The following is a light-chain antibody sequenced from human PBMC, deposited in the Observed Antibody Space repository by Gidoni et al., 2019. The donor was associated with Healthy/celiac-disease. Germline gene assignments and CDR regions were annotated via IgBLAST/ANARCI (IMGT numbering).Light chain of an antibody. J-gene: IGKJ2*01. CDR3: QQYNNWPVT. Sequence: EIVMPHSPATLSVSPGVRTTLSCRASQSVSSNLAWYQQKPGQATRLLIYGASTRATGIPARFSGSGARTEFTLTISSLQSEDFAVYYYQQYNNWPVTFGQGTKLEIK. CDR2: GAS. CDR1: QSVSSN. V-gene: IGKV3-15*01.